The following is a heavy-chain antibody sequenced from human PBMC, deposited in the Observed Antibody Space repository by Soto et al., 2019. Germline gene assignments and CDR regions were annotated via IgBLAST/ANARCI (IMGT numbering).Heavy chain of an antibody. D-gene: IGHD3-3*01. CDR2: IKQDGSEK. CDR1: GFTFSSYW. Sequence: PGGSLRLSCAASGFTFSSYWMSWVRQAPGKGLEWVANIKQDGSEKYYVDSVRGRFTISRDNAKNSLYLQMNSLRAEDTAVYYCARHQITIFGVVNGRYGMDVWGQGTTVTVSS. CDR3: ARHQITIFGVVNGRYGMDV. J-gene: IGHJ6*02. V-gene: IGHV3-7*01.